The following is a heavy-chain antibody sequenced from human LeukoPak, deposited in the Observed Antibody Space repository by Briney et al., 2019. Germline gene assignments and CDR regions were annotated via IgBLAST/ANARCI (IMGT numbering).Heavy chain of an antibody. V-gene: IGHV4-39*01. Sequence: PSETLSLTCTVSGVSISSSSYYWGWIRQPPGKGLEWIATIYYSGSTYYNPSLKSRVTISVDTSKHQFSLKLSSVTAADTAVYYCARLLRPYSYDSSGYFTTSFDFWGQGTMVTVSS. J-gene: IGHJ3*01. D-gene: IGHD3-22*01. CDR3: ARLLRPYSYDSSGYFTTSFDF. CDR2: IYYSGST. CDR1: GVSISSSSYY.